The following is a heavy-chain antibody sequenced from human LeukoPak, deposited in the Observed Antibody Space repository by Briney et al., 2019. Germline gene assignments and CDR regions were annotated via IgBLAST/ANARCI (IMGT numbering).Heavy chain of an antibody. Sequence: ASVKVSCKASGYTFTSYGISWVRQAPGQGLEWMGWISAYNGNTNYAQKLQGRVTMTTDTSTSTAYMELRSLRSDDTAVYYCARDLHNIVVVPAVIPVVFDIWGQGKMVTVSS. D-gene: IGHD2-2*01. J-gene: IGHJ3*02. CDR2: ISAYNGNT. CDR3: ARDLHNIVVVPAVIPVVFDI. CDR1: GYTFTSYG. V-gene: IGHV1-18*01.